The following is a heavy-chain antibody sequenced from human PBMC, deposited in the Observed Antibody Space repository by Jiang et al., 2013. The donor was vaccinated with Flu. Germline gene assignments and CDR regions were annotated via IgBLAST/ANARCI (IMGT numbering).Heavy chain of an antibody. CDR3: ARGRNWNYNSHFDQ. CDR1: GDSVSSSKYY. J-gene: IGHJ4*02. Sequence: SGSGLVKPPETLSLTCAVSGDSVSSSKYYWGWIRQPPGKGLEWVGSIYYSGSTYYNPSLKSRVTISVDTSKNQFSLRLSSVTAADTAVYFCARGRNWNYNSHFDQWGQGTLVTVSS. CDR2: IYYSGST. V-gene: IGHV4-39*01. D-gene: IGHD1-7*01.